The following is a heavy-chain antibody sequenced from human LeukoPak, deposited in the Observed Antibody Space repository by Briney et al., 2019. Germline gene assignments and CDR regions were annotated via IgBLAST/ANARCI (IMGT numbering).Heavy chain of an antibody. J-gene: IGHJ4*02. CDR3: ARDLGGSSKHDY. CDR1: GFTFSSYS. CDR2: ISSSGSPI. V-gene: IGHV3-48*04. D-gene: IGHD1-26*01. Sequence: GGSLRLSCAASGFTFSSYSVKWVPRARGKGLEWVSYISSSGSPIYYADSVKGRFTTSRASAKNSLDLQMKTQRVEDTAVYYCARDLGGSSKHDYWGQGTLVTVSS.